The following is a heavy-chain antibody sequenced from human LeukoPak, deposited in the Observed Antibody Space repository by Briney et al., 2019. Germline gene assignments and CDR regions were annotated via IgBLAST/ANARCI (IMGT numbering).Heavy chain of an antibody. J-gene: IGHJ4*02. D-gene: IGHD6-19*01. Sequence: GGSLRLSCAASGFTFSSYAMSWVRQAPGKGLEWVSSLSGSGGSPNYANSVKGRFTISRDNSKNTLYLQMNSLRAEDTAVYYCAKDDHGGSGWRDYYDYWGQGTLVTVSS. CDR1: GFTFSSYA. V-gene: IGHV3-23*01. CDR2: LSGSGGSP. CDR3: AKDDHGGSGWRDYYDY.